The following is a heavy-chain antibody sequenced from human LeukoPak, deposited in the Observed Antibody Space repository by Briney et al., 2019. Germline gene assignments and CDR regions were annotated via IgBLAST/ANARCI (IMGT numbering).Heavy chain of an antibody. D-gene: IGHD2-21*02. CDR3: ARWGDGKRFDY. Sequence: GGSLRLSCAASGFTFRNHGMHWVRQAPGKVLEWVAVVWYDGSNQYYADSVKGRFTISRDNSKNTLSLQMDSLRDEDTAMYYCARWGDGKRFDYWGQGTPVTVSS. J-gene: IGHJ4*02. CDR1: GFTFRNHG. CDR2: VWYDGSNQ. V-gene: IGHV3-33*01.